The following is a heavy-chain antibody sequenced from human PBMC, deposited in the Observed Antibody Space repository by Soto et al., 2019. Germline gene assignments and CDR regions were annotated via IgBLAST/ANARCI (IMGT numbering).Heavy chain of an antibody. J-gene: IGHJ3*02. CDR3: AKEGSIWKFAFDI. V-gene: IGHV3-30*18. CDR2: VSAAGYTT. D-gene: IGHD6-13*01. Sequence: QGELLESGGGVVQPGTSLRLSCAASGFPFSSFGMHWVRQAPGKGLEWVAVVSAAGYTTYYSDSVKGRFNISRDNSRNTLNLQRNSLRREDTGLYYGAKEGSIWKFAFDIWGRGTMVTVSS. CDR1: GFPFSSFG.